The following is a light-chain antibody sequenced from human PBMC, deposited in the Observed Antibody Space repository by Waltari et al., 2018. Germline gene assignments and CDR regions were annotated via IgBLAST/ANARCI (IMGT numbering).Light chain of an antibody. CDR3: SSYTSSSNVV. CDR1: SSDVGGYNY. Sequence: QSALTQPASVSGSPGQSITISCTGTSSDVGGYNYVSWYQQHPGKAPKHMIYDVSNRPSCVSNRFSGSKSGNPASLTISGLQAEDEADYYCSSYTSSSNVVFGGGTKLTVL. J-gene: IGLJ2*01. CDR2: DVS. V-gene: IGLV2-14*01.